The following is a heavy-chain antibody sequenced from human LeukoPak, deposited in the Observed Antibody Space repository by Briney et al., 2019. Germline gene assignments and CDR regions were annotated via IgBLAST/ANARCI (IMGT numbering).Heavy chain of an antibody. Sequence: TPSEALCLTCTASGYSISSGYYWGWIRQPPGKGLEWIGSIYHSGSTYYNPPLKSRVTISVDTSKNQFSLKLSSVTAADTAVYYCASWLGTAMVTGYFDYWGQGTLVTVSS. J-gene: IGHJ4*02. D-gene: IGHD5-18*01. CDR3: ASWLGTAMVTGYFDY. V-gene: IGHV4-38-2*02. CDR2: IYHSGST. CDR1: GYSISSGYY.